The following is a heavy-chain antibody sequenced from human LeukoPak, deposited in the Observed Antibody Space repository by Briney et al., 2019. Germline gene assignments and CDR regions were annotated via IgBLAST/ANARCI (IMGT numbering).Heavy chain of an antibody. J-gene: IGHJ4*02. CDR1: GYTFTGYY. CDR3: ARGRNPFDSSGYPDY. V-gene: IGHV1-2*02. Sequence: ASVKVSCKASGYTFTGYYMHWVRQAPGQGLEWMGWINPNSGGTNYAQKFQGRVTMTRDTSISTAYMELSRLRSDDTAVYYCARGRNPFDSSGYPDYWGQGTLVTVSS. D-gene: IGHD3-22*01. CDR2: INPNSGGT.